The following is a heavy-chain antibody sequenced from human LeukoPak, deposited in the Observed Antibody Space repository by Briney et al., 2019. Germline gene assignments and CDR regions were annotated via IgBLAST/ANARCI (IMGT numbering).Heavy chain of an antibody. CDR1: GYTFTGYY. D-gene: IGHD6-19*01. CDR2: INPNSGGT. V-gene: IGHV1-2*02. Sequence: ASVKVSCKASGYTFTGYYMHWVRQAPGQGLEWMGWINPNSGGTNYAQKFQGRVTMTRDTSISTAYMELSRLRSDDTAVHYCARDSASSGWYSLEYFDYWGQGTLVTVSS. CDR3: ARDSASSGWYSLEYFDY. J-gene: IGHJ4*02.